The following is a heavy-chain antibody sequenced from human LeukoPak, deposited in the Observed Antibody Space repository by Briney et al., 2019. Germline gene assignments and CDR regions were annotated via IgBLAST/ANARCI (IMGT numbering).Heavy chain of an antibody. V-gene: IGHV4-39*07. CDR3: ARESGYSAYA. J-gene: IGHJ5*02. Sequence: SETLSLTCTVSDGSISSSNYYWGWIRQPPGKGLEWIGSIYYSGSTHYNPSLKSRVTMSIDTSKNQFSLKLSSLTAADTAVYYCARESGYSAYAWGQGKLVTVSS. CDR1: DGSISSSNYY. D-gene: IGHD5-12*01. CDR2: IYYSGST.